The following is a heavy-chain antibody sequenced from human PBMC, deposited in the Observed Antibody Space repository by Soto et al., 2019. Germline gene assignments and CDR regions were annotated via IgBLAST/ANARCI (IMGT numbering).Heavy chain of an antibody. J-gene: IGHJ6*02. CDR2: INSGGNT. CDR1: GFDASVNY. V-gene: IGHV3-66*01. Sequence: GGSLRLSCAASGFDASVNYMTWVRQDPVKGLEWVSAINSGGNTFYADSVKGRFTISRDNSKNTLYLQMNSLRVEDTAMYYCVRENYYYGMDVWGQGTAVTVSS. CDR3: VRENYYYGMDV.